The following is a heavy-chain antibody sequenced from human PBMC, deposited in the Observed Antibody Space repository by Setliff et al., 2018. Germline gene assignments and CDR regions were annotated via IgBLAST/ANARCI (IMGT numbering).Heavy chain of an antibody. CDR3: ARDRRFSSTSCWTDDAFDI. CDR2: INTNTGNP. J-gene: IGHJ3*02. V-gene: IGHV7-4-1*02. D-gene: IGHD2-2*01. Sequence: ASVKVSCKASGYTFTSYAMNWVRQAPGQGLEWMGWINTNTGNPTYAQGFTGRFVFSLDASVSTAYLQISSLKAEDTAVYYCARDRRFSSTSCWTDDAFDIWGQGTMVTGSS. CDR1: GYTFTSYA.